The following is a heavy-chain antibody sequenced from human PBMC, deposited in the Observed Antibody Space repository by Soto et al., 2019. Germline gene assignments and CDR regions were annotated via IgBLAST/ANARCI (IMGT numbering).Heavy chain of an antibody. J-gene: IGHJ4*02. CDR1: GFTFGDYA. V-gene: IGHV3-49*03. CDR2: IRSKAYGGTT. Sequence: GGSLRLSCTASGFTFGDYAMSWFRQAPGKGLEWVGFIRSKAYGGTTEYAASVKGRFTISRDDPKSIAYLQMNSLKTEDTAVYYCTRDTVESTRYFDWLLAFDYWGQGTLVTVSS. CDR3: TRDTVESTRYFDWLLAFDY. D-gene: IGHD3-9*01.